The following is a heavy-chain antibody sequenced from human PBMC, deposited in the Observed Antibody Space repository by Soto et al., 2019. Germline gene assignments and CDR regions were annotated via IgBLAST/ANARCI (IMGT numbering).Heavy chain of an antibody. CDR2: ISSSSSYI. CDR3: ASGLYCSSTSCYLDP. J-gene: IGHJ5*02. Sequence: PGGSLRLSCAASGFTFSSYSMNWVRQAPGKGLEWVSSISSSSSYIYYADSVKGRFTISRDNAKNSLYLQMNSLRAEDTAVYYCASGLYCSSTSCYLDPWGQGTLVTVS. V-gene: IGHV3-21*01. CDR1: GFTFSSYS. D-gene: IGHD2-2*01.